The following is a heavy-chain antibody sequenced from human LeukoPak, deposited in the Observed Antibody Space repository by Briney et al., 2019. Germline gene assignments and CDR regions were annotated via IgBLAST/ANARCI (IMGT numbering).Heavy chain of an antibody. Sequence: GESLQISCKGSGYSFTSYWIGWVRQMPGKGLEWMGIIYPGDSDTRYSPSFQGQVTISADKSISTAYLQWSSLKASDTAMYYCAIARDDSSGYPTAFDYWGQGTLVTVSS. D-gene: IGHD3-22*01. V-gene: IGHV5-51*01. CDR2: IYPGDSDT. CDR3: AIARDDSSGYPTAFDY. J-gene: IGHJ4*02. CDR1: GYSFTSYW.